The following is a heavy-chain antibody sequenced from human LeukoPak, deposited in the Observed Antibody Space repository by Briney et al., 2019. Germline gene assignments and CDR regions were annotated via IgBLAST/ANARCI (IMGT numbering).Heavy chain of an antibody. Sequence: GGTLRLSCAASGFSFSSHGMSWVRQAPGKGLEWVSGIIGGAGSTYYADSVKGRFTISRDNSKNTLYLQMNSLRAEDTAVYYCARDRKSVLLWFGDAFDIWGQGTMVTVSS. V-gene: IGHV3-23*01. CDR2: IIGGAGST. D-gene: IGHD3-10*01. J-gene: IGHJ3*02. CDR3: ARDRKSVLLWFGDAFDI. CDR1: GFSFSSHG.